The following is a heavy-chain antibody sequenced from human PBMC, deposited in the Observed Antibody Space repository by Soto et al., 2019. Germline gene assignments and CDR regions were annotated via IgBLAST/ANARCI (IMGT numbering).Heavy chain of an antibody. CDR1: GGSISSGGYY. J-gene: IGHJ4*02. CDR2: IYYSGST. V-gene: IGHV4-31*03. D-gene: IGHD6-13*01. Sequence: SETLSLTCTVSGGSISSGGYYWSWIRQHPGKGLEWIGYIYYSGSTYYNPSLKSRVTISVDTSKNQFSLKLSSVTAADTAVYYCARVESIAAAHFDYWGQGTLVTV. CDR3: ARVESIAAAHFDY.